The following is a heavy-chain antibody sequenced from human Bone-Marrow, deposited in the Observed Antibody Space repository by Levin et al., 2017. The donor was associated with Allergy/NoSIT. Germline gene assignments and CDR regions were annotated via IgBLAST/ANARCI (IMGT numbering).Heavy chain of an antibody. CDR2: IYRGGAT. V-gene: IGHV3-53*01. CDR1: GLMVSDNY. D-gene: IGHD6-13*01. Sequence: SCAASGLMVSDNYMTWVRQAPGKGLEWVALIYRGGATYYADVVKGRFTISRDNSKNTLYLQMNSVRAEDTAMYYCAKETTAAPGGVNWFDSWGPGTLVTVSS. J-gene: IGHJ5*01. CDR3: AKETTAAPGGVNWFDS.